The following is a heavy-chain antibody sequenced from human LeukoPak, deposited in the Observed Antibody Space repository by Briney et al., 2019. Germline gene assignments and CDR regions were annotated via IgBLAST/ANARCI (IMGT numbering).Heavy chain of an antibody. CDR2: ISSSCSYI. CDR3: ARGKGVVPAANYYYIDV. D-gene: IGHD2-2*01. V-gene: IGHV3-21*01. J-gene: IGHJ6*03. CDR1: GFTFSSYS. Sequence: GGSLRLSCAASGFTFSSYSMNWVRQAPGKGLEWVSSISSSCSYIYYADSVKGRFTISRDNAKNSLYLQMNSLRAEDTAVYYCARGKGVVPAANYYYIDVWGKGTTVTVSS.